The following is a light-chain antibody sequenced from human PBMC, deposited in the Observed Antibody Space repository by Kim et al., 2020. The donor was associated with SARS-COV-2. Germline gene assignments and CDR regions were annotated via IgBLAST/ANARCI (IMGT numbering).Light chain of an antibody. CDR1: QDISNH. CDR2: GAT. Sequence: DIQMTQSPSAMSASVGETVTISCRASQDISNHLAWFQQKPGKVPERLIFGATYLQGGVPSRFSGSGSGTDFTLTISSLQPDDFATYYCLQHNNYPLTFGGGTKVDIK. CDR3: LQHNNYPLT. V-gene: IGKV1-17*03. J-gene: IGKJ4*01.